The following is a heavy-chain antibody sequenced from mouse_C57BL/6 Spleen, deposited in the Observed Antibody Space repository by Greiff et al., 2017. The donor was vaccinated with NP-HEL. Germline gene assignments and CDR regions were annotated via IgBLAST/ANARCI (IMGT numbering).Heavy chain of an antibody. V-gene: IGHV1-80*01. Sequence: SGAELVKPGASVKISCKASGYAFSSYWMNWVKQRPGKGLEWIGQIYPGDGDTNYNGKFKGKATLTADKSSSTAYMQLSSLTSEDSAVYFCARRGGYYGSSFDYWGQGTTLTVSS. CDR1: GYAFSSYW. D-gene: IGHD1-1*01. J-gene: IGHJ2*01. CDR2: IYPGDGDT. CDR3: ARRGGYYGSSFDY.